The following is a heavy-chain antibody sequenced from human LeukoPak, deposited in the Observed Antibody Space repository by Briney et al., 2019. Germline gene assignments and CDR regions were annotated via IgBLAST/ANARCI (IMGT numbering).Heavy chain of an antibody. CDR2: ISSSSSYI. CDR3: ARANGDYAAAFDI. D-gene: IGHD4-17*01. J-gene: IGHJ3*02. CDR1: GFTFSSYS. V-gene: IGHV3-21*01. Sequence: GGSLRLSCAASGFTFSSYSMNWVRQAPGKGLEWVSSISSSSSYIYYADSVKGRFTISRDNAKNSLYLQMNSLRAEDTAVYYCARANGDYAAAFDIWGQGTMVTVSS.